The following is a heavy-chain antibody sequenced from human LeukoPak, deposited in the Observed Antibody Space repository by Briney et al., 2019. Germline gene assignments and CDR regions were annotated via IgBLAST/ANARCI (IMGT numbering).Heavy chain of an antibody. D-gene: IGHD5-12*01. CDR2: ISSSSSYI. V-gene: IGHV3-21*01. J-gene: IGHJ4*02. Sequence: PGGSLRLSCAASGFSFSRYSMNWVRQAPGKGLEWVSSISSSSSYIYYADSVKGRFTISRDNAKNSLYLQMNSLRAEDTAVYYCARDYPSGYRFDYWGQGTLVTVSS. CDR3: ARDYPSGYRFDY. CDR1: GFSFSRYS.